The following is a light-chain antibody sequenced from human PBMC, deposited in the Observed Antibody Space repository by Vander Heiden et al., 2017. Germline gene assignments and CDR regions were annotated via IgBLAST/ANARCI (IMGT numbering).Light chain of an antibody. J-gene: IGKJ5*01. CDR2: LGS. CDR1: PSLLHSKGNNY. V-gene: IGKV2-28*01. Sequence: EITQSTLPLTIATREPASIACRSSPSLLHSKGNNYLDWYLQKPGQSPQLLIYLGSNRASGVPDRFSGSGSGTDFTLKISRVEAEDVGVYYCMQALQTPQVTFGQGTRLEIK. CDR3: MQALQTPQVT.